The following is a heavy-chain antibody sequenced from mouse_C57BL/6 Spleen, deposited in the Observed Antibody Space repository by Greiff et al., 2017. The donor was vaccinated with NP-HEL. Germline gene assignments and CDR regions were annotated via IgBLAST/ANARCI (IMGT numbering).Heavy chain of an antibody. J-gene: IGHJ4*01. Sequence: EVKVVESGGGLVKPGGSLKLSCAASGFTFSSYAMSWVRQTPEKRLEWVATISDGGSYTYYPDNVKGRFTISRDNAKNNLYLQMSHLKSEDTAMYYCARDLYYGSSLYAMDYWGQGTSVTVSS. D-gene: IGHD1-1*01. CDR3: ARDLYYGSSLYAMDY. CDR1: GFTFSSYA. CDR2: ISDGGSYT. V-gene: IGHV5-4*01.